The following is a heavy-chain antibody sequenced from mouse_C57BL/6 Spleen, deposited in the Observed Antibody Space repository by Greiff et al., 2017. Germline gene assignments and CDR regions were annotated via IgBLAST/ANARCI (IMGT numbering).Heavy chain of an antibody. Sequence: QVQLKQPGAELVKPGASVKMSCKASGYTFTSYWITWVKQRPGQGLEWIGDIYPGSGNTNYNEKFKGKATLTVDTSSSTAYMQLSSLTSEDSAVYYGARYYEGSSFDYWGQGTTLTVSS. J-gene: IGHJ2*01. CDR1: GYTFTSYW. CDR3: ARYYEGSSFDY. V-gene: IGHV1-55*01. D-gene: IGHD1-1*01. CDR2: IYPGSGNT.